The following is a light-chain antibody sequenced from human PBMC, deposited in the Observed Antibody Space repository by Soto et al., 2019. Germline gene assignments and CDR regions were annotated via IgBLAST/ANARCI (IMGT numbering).Light chain of an antibody. V-gene: IGKV4-1*01. CDR1: QSVLYSSNNKNY. CDR2: WAS. J-gene: IGKJ4*01. Sequence: DIVMTQSPDSLAVSLGERATINCKSSQSVLYSSNNKNYLSWYQQKPGQPPKLLIYWASTRESGVPDRFSGSGSGTDFTLTISSLQAEDVALYYCQQYYNTSPAFGGGTKVDIK. CDR3: QQYYNTSPA.